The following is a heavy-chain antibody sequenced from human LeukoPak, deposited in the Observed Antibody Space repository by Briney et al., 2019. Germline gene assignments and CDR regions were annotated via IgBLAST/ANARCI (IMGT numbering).Heavy chain of an antibody. CDR1: GFTFDDYA. V-gene: IGHV3-9*01. J-gene: IGHJ4*02. CDR2: ISWNSGSI. CDR3: AKVASYYYGSGSFDY. D-gene: IGHD3-10*01. Sequence: GGSLRLSCAASGFTFDDYAMHWVRQAPGKGLEWVSGISWNSGSIGYADSVKGRFTISRDNAKNSLYLQMNSLRAEDTALYYCAKVASYYYGSGSFDYWGRGTLVTVSS.